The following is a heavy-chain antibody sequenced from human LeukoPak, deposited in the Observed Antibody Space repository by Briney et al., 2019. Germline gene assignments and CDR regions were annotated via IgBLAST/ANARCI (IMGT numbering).Heavy chain of an antibody. CDR2: IDPSDSYT. CDR3: ARRVRYGSSWDFDY. Sequence: RGESLKISCKGSGYSFTSYWISWVRQMPGKGLEWMGRIDPSDSYTKYSPSFQGHVTISADKSITTAYLQWSSLKASDTAMYYCARRVRYGSSWDFDYWGQGTLVTVSS. CDR1: GYSFTSYW. V-gene: IGHV5-10-1*01. J-gene: IGHJ4*02. D-gene: IGHD6-13*01.